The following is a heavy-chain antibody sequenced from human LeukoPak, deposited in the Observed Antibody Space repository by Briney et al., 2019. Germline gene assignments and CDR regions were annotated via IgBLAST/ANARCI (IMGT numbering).Heavy chain of an antibody. CDR2: TYHSGST. Sequence: PSETLSLTCTVSGGSISSHYWSWIRQPPGKGLQWVGYTYHSGSTNYNPSLKSRVTVSVHTSKNQFSLKLSSVTAADTAVYYCARAEDCGSTSCYMGLDYWGQGTLVTVSS. CDR3: ARAEDCGSTSCYMGLDY. CDR1: GGSISSHY. D-gene: IGHD2-2*02. J-gene: IGHJ4*02. V-gene: IGHV4-59*11.